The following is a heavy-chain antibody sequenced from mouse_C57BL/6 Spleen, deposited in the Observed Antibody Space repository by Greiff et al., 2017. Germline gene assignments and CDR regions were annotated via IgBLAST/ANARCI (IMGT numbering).Heavy chain of an antibody. CDR2: FYPGDGDT. CDR3: ARSGHYGSSSFYYAMDY. CDR1: GYAFSSYC. V-gene: IGHV1-80*01. Sequence: QVQLTQSGAELLKPGASVKISCKASGYAFSSYCMNWVKQRPGKGLEWIGQFYPGDGDTNYNGKFKGQATLSADTSSSTAYMQRSSLNSEESAVYFCARSGHYGSSSFYYAMDYWGQGTSVTVSS. J-gene: IGHJ4*01. D-gene: IGHD1-1*01.